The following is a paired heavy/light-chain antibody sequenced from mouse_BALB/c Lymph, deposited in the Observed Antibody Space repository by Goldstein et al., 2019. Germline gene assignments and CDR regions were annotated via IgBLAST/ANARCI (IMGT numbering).Light chain of an antibody. CDR2: LVS. V-gene: IGKV1-135*01. CDR1: QSLLDSDGKTY. CDR3: WQGTHFPWT. Sequence: DVVMTQTPLTLSVTIGQPASISCKSSQSLLDSDGKTYLNWLLQRPGQSPKRLIYLVSKLDSGVPDRFTGSGSGTDFTLKISRVEAEDLGVYYCWQGTHFPWTFGGGTKLEIK. J-gene: IGKJ1*01.
Heavy chain of an antibody. CDR1: GYTFTSYY. V-gene: IGHV1S56*01. CDR2: IYPGNVNT. CDR3: ARGGVRPYFDY. D-gene: IGHD2-14*01. Sequence: QVQLQQSGPELVKPGASVRISCKASGYTFTSYYIHWVKQRPGQGLEWIGWIYPGNVNTKYNEKFKGKATLTADKSSSTAYMQLSSLTSEDSAVYFCARGGVRPYFDYWGQGTTLTVSS. J-gene: IGHJ2*01.